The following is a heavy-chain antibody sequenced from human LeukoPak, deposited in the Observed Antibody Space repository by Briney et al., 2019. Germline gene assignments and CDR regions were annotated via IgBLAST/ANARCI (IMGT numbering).Heavy chain of an antibody. Sequence: PSETLSLTCTVSGDSISSSSYYWGWIRQPPGKGLEWIRYIYYSGSTNYNPSLKSRVTISVDTSKNQFSLKLSSVTAADTAVYYCARAFEYYYDSSGYYLDYWGQGTLVTVSS. CDR1: GDSISSSSYY. J-gene: IGHJ4*02. D-gene: IGHD3-22*01. CDR2: IYYSGST. CDR3: ARAFEYYYDSSGYYLDY. V-gene: IGHV4-61*05.